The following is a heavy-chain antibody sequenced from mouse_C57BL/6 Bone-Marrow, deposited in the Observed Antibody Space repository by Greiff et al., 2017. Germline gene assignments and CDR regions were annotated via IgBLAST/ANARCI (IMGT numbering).Heavy chain of an antibody. D-gene: IGHD1-1*01. CDR2: ILPGSGST. CDR1: GYTFTGYW. V-gene: IGHV1-9*01. CDR3: TTVVATRAMDY. J-gene: IGHJ4*01. Sequence: QVQLQQSGAELMKPGASVKLSCKATGYTFTGYWIEWVKQRPGHGLEWIGEILPGSGSTNYNEKFKGKATFTADTSSNTAYMRLSSLTTEDSAIYYCTTVVATRAMDYWGQGTSVTVSS.